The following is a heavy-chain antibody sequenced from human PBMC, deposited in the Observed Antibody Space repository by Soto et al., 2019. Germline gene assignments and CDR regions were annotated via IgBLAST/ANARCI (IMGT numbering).Heavy chain of an antibody. V-gene: IGHV3-48*02. D-gene: IGHD2-8*01. J-gene: IGHJ6*02. CDR2: ISSSSSTI. Sequence: PGGSLRLSCAASGFTFSSYSMNWVRQAPGKGLEWVSYISSSSSTIYYADSVKGRFTISRDNAKNSLYLQMNSLRDEDTAVYYCVCYSATDNGGSYYGIDVWGQGTMVTVSS. CDR3: VCYSATDNGGSYYGIDV. CDR1: GFTFSSYS.